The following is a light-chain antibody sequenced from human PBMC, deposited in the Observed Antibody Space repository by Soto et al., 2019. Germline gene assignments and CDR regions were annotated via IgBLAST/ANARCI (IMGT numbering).Light chain of an antibody. J-gene: IGLJ1*01. CDR3: SSYTSSSTLGV. Sequence: QSALTQPASVSGSPGQSITISCTGTSSDVGGYNFVSWYQHHPGKAPKLMIYEVSHRPTGVSNRLSGSKSGNTASLTISGLQAEDEADYYCSSYTSSSTLGVFGTGTKLTVL. CDR2: EVS. V-gene: IGLV2-14*01. CDR1: SSDVGGYNF.